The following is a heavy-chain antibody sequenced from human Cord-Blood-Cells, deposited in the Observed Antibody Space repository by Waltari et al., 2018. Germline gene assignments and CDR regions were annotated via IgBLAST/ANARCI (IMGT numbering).Heavy chain of an antibody. Sequence: QVQLQQWGAGLLKPSETLSLTCAVYGGSFSGYYWGWIRQPPGKGLEWIGEIKQRGSTNYKPSLKSRVTISVDTAKIQFSLKLSSVTAADTAVYYCARGGDIVVVPAAIAYFQHWGQGTLVTVSS. J-gene: IGHJ1*01. CDR1: GGSFSGYY. V-gene: IGHV4-34*01. CDR3: ARGGDIVVVPAAIAYFQH. D-gene: IGHD2-2*02. CDR2: IKQRGST.